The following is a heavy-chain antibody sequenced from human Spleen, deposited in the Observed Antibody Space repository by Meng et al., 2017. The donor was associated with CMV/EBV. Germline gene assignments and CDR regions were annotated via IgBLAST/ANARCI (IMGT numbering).Heavy chain of an antibody. V-gene: IGHV4-34*01. J-gene: IGHJ4*02. CDR3: ARIDFWSY. D-gene: IGHD3-3*01. CDR1: GGSFSGYY. Sequence: QVQLQQWGAGLLKPPETLSLTCAVYGGSFSGYYWSWIRQPPGKGLEWIGEINHSGSTNYNPSLKSRVTISVDTSKNQFSLKLSSVTAADTAVYYCARIDFWSYWGQGTLVTVSS. CDR2: INHSGST.